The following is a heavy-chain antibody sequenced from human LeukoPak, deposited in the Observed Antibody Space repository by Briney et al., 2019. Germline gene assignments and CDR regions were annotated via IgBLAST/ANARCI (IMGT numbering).Heavy chain of an antibody. CDR1: GFTFSSYA. J-gene: IGHJ4*02. CDR2: ISGSGGST. V-gene: IGHV3-23*01. CDR3: AKDIGFADYGDYFDY. Sequence: PGGSLRLFCAASGFTFSSYAMSWVRQAPGKGLEWVSAISGSGGSTYYADSVKGRFTISRDNSKNTLYLQMNSLRAEDTAVYYCAKDIGFADYGDYFDYWGQGTLVTVSS. D-gene: IGHD4-17*01.